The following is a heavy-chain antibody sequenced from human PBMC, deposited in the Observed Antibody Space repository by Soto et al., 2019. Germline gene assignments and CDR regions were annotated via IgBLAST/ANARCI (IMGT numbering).Heavy chain of an antibody. V-gene: IGHV3-30*18. D-gene: IGHD3-16*01. CDR1: GFTFSSYG. Sequence: QVQLVESGGGVVQPGRSLRLSCAASGFTFSSYGMHWVRQAPGKGLEWVALISYDGSNKYYADSVKGRFTISRDNSKNTLYLQMNSLRADDTAVYYCAKGTENYVWAFGMDVWGQGTTVTVSS. CDR2: ISYDGSNK. CDR3: AKGTENYVWAFGMDV. J-gene: IGHJ6*02.